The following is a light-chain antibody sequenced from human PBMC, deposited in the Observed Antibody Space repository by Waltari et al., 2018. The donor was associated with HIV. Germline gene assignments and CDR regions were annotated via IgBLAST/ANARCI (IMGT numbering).Light chain of an antibody. CDR2: RND. J-gene: IGLJ3*02. CDR1: ISHLGGNI. Sequence: QSVVTQPPSASGTTGQNISISCTGAISHLGGNIASWYQQRPGTAPRLLIYRNDQRPSGVPDRFSGSESATSACLAISGLRSEDEANYHCSTWDNSLSHWVFGGGTKVTVL. V-gene: IGLV1-47*01. CDR3: STWDNSLSHWV.